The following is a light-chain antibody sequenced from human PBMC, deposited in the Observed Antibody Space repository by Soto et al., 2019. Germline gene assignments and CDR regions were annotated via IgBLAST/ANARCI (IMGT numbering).Light chain of an antibody. CDR3: QQYGSSPIT. V-gene: IGKV3-20*01. J-gene: IGKJ5*01. CDR2: GAS. Sequence: EIVLTQSPGTLSLSPGERATLSCRASQSVSSSYLAWYQQKPGQAPRLLIYGASSRATGIPDRFSGSGSGKNFTLTISRLEAEGFAVYYCQQYGSSPITFGQGTRLEIK. CDR1: QSVSSSY.